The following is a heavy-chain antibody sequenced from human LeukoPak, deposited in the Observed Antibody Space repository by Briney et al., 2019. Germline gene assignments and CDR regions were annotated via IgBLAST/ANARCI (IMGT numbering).Heavy chain of an antibody. CDR1: GYIFTSYG. J-gene: IGHJ4*02. D-gene: IGHD5-24*01. V-gene: IGHV1-18*01. Sequence: ASVKVSCKASGYIFTSYGISWVRQAPGQGPEWMGWVSAYNGNTNYAQNLQGRVTMTTDTSTSTAYMELRSLRSDDAAVYYCARFWRWPKAALDYRGQGTLVTVSS. CDR3: ARFWRWPKAALDY. CDR2: VSAYNGNT.